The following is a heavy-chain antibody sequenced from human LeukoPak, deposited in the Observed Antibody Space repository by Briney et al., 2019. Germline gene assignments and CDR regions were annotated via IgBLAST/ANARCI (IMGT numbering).Heavy chain of an antibody. CDR1: GYTFTGYY. V-gene: IGHV1-46*01. D-gene: IGHD3-22*01. CDR3: ARELVGGSGYYYIPFDY. J-gene: IGHJ4*02. Sequence: ASVKVSCKASGYTFTGYYMHWVRQAPGQGLEWMGIINPSGGSTSYAQKFQGRVTMTRDTSTSTVYMELSSLRSEDTAVYYCARELVGGSGYYYIPFDYWGQGTLVTVSS. CDR2: INPSGGST.